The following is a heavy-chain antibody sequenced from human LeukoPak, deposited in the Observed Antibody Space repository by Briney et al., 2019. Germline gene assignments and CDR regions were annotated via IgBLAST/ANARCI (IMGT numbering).Heavy chain of an antibody. V-gene: IGHV3-20*04. Sequence: GGSLRLSCSASGFTFSRYSMNWVRQAPGKGLEWVSGINWNGGSIGYADSVKGRFTISRDNAKNSLYLQMNSLRAEDTAVYYCARGEIAAAGTGDFDYWGQGTLVTVSS. J-gene: IGHJ4*02. CDR1: GFTFSRYS. CDR3: ARGEIAAAGTGDFDY. D-gene: IGHD6-13*01. CDR2: INWNGGSI.